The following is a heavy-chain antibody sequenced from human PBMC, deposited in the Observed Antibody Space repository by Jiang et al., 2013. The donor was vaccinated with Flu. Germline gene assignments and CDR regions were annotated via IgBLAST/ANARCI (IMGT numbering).Heavy chain of an antibody. CDR2: ISHHGTNK. D-gene: IGHD3-9*01. V-gene: IGHV3-30*03. CDR1: GFTFSIYG. J-gene: IGHJ6*02. CDR3: AREDDIMTGYPKGHFSGMDV. Sequence: VQLLESGGGVVQPGRSLRLSCAASGFTFSIYGMHWVRQAPGKGLEWVAVISHHGTNKYYADSVKGRVTISRDNSKNTLYLQMNSLRGEDTAIYYCAREDDIMTGYPKGHFSGMDVWAKGPRSPSP.